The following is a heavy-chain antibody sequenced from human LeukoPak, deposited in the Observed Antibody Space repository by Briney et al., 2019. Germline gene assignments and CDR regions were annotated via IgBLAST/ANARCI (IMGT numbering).Heavy chain of an antibody. CDR3: AKVSSMVRGVIGYFDY. D-gene: IGHD3-10*01. CDR1: GFTFSNAW. J-gene: IGHJ4*02. V-gene: IGHV3-23*01. Sequence: GGSLRLSCAASGFTFSNAWMSWVRQAPGKGLEWVSAISGSGGSTYYADSVKGRFTISRDNSKNTLYLQMNSLRAEDTAVYYCAKVSSMVRGVIGYFDYWGQGTLVTVSS. CDR2: ISGSGGST.